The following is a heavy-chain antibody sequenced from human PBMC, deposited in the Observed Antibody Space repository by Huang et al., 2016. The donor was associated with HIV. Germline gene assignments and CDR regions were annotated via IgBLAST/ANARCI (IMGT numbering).Heavy chain of an antibody. Sequence: QVHLQQWGAGLLKPSETLSVTCAVYGGSFSGYYWTWIRQSPGKELEWIGEITHSEGTRYNPSLKSRVTLSVDTTKNQFSLRLNSVTAADTAGYYCARRLDGTHYSDSSHYYAFDYWGQGTLVTVSS. D-gene: IGHD3-22*01. CDR1: GGSFSGYY. CDR2: ITHSEGT. CDR3: ARRLDGTHYSDSSHYYAFDY. J-gene: IGHJ4*02. V-gene: IGHV4-34*01.